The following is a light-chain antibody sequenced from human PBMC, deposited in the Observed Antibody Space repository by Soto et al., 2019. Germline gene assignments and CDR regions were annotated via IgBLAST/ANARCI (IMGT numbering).Light chain of an antibody. CDR2: DAS. J-gene: IGKJ4*01. CDR3: QQRKT. Sequence: EIVLTQSPGTLSLSPGERATLSCRASHSVNSYLAWYQQKSGQAPRLLIYDASTRATGAPARFSGSGSGTAFTLPISSLEPEDFAVYFCQQRKTFGGGTKVDIK. CDR1: HSVNSY. V-gene: IGKV3-11*01.